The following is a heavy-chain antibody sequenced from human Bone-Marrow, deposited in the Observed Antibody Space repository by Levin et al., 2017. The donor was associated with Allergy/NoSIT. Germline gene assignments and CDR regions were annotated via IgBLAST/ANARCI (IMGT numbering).Heavy chain of an antibody. V-gene: IGHV4-4*02. D-gene: IGHD4-17*01. Sequence: SETLSLTCAVSGAFVSSSNWWSWVRQPPGKRLEWIGRIYPGGSTEYNPSLKSRVIMSIDESKNQFSLRLNSVTAADTALYFCARDSGGPTVTDYFDYWGRGTLVTVSS. CDR2: IYPGGST. J-gene: IGHJ4*01. CDR1: GAFVSSSNW. CDR3: ARDSGGPTVTDYFDY.